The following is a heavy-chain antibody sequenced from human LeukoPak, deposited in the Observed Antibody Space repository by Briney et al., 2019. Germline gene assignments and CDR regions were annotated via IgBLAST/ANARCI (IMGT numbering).Heavy chain of an antibody. Sequence: PGGSLRLSCAASGFTFSDYYMSWIRQAPGKGLEWVSYISSSGSTIYYADSVKGRFTISRDNAKNPLYLQMNSLRAEDTAVYYCARSGTLWNYPLFDYWGQGTLVTVSS. CDR3: ARSGTLWNYPLFDY. V-gene: IGHV3-11*01. CDR1: GFTFSDYY. CDR2: ISSSGSTI. J-gene: IGHJ4*02. D-gene: IGHD1-7*01.